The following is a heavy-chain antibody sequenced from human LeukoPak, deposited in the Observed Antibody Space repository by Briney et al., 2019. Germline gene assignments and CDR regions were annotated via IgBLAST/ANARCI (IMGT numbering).Heavy chain of an antibody. CDR2: TSGSGGST. J-gene: IGHJ4*02. CDR1: GFTFSSYG. Sequence: GGSLRLSCAASGFTFSSYGMSWVRQAPGKGLEWVSATSGSGGSTYYADSVKGRFTISRDNSKNTLYLQMNSLRAEDTAVYYCAKDLYYYDSSGYSDYWGQGTLVTVSS. D-gene: IGHD3-22*01. CDR3: AKDLYYYDSSGYSDY. V-gene: IGHV3-23*01.